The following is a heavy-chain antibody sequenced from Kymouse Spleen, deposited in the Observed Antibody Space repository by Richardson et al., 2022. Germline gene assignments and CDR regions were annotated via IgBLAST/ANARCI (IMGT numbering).Heavy chain of an antibody. V-gene: IGHV3-73*02. CDR2: IRSKANSYAT. D-gene: IGHD2-15*01. Sequence: EVQLVESGGGLVQPGGSLKLSCAASGFTFSGSAMHWVRQASGKGLEWVGRIRSKANSYATAYAASVKGRFTISRDDSKNTAYLQMNSLKTEDTAVYYCTRQGAIFCSGGSCYSDYYYGMDVWGQGTTVTVSS. CDR1: GFTFSGSA. J-gene: IGHJ6*02. CDR3: TRQGAIFCSGGSCYSDYYYGMDV.